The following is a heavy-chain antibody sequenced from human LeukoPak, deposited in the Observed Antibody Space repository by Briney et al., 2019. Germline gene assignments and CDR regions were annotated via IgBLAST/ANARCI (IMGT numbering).Heavy chain of an antibody. J-gene: IGHJ4*02. CDR3: TNWNAATFDY. D-gene: IGHD1-1*01. CDR2: IFSETNGGTT. V-gene: IGHV3-15*01. CDR1: GFTFSNAW. Sequence: GGSLRLSCAASGFTFSNAWMNWVRQPPGKGLEWVGRIFSETNGGTTYYAAPVKGRFTISRDDSKNTLYLQMNSLKTEDTAVYYCTNWNAATFDYWGQGTLVTVSS.